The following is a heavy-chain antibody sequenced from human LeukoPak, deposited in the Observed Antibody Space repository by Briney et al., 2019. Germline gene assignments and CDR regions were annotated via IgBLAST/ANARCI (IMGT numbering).Heavy chain of an antibody. D-gene: IGHD1-26*01. CDR3: ARMVGATKSFDY. CDR2: IYYSGST. CDR1: GGSISSYY. Sequence: SETLSLTCTVSGGSISSYYWSWIRQPPGKGLEWIGYIYYSGSTNYNPSLKSRVTISVDTSKNQFSLKLSSVTAADTAVYYCARMVGATKSFDYWAREPWSPSPQ. J-gene: IGHJ4*02. V-gene: IGHV4-59*01.